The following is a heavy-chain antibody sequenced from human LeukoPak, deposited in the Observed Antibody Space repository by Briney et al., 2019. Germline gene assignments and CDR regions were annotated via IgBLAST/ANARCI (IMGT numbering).Heavy chain of an antibody. J-gene: IGHJ4*02. CDR1: GFPFSVSW. CDR3: AKDWFATTDY. Sequence: GGSLRLSCAASGFPFSVSWMHWFRQVPGKGLMWVSRITTDETTTYTDSVRGRFFISRDNAKNTVYLQMNSLRVEDTAVYYCAKDWFATTDYWGQGILVTVSS. V-gene: IGHV3-74*01. CDR2: ITTDETT. D-gene: IGHD1/OR15-1a*01.